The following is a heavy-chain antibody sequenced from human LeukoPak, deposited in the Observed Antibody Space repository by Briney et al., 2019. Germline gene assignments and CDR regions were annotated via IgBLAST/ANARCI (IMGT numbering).Heavy chain of an antibody. CDR1: GFAFSSSA. J-gene: IGHJ4*02. CDR3: ARDRRGGYCSGNTCYSGFDY. Sequence: GGSLRLSCAASGFAFSSSAMHWVRQAPGKGLEWVALISYDGSNKYYADSVKGRFTISRDNSKNTLYLQVNSPRAEDTAVYYCARDRRGGYCSGNTCYSGFDYWGQGTLVTVSS. V-gene: IGHV3-30-3*01. D-gene: IGHD2-15*01. CDR2: ISYDGSNK.